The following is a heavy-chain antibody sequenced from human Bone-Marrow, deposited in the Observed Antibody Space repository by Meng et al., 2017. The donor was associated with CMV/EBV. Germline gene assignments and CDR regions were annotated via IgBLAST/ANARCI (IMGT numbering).Heavy chain of an antibody. CDR2: INPNSGTT. D-gene: IGHD3-3*01. CDR1: GYTFTGYY. V-gene: IGHV1-2*02. CDR3: ARDLRPGTTIFGVRSVHYGMDV. Sequence: ASVKVSCKASGYTFTGYYMHWVRQAPGQGLEWMGWINPNSGTTSYAQKFQGRVTMTRDTSISTAYMELSRLRSDDTAVYYCARDLRPGTTIFGVRSVHYGMDVWGQGITVTVSS. J-gene: IGHJ6*02.